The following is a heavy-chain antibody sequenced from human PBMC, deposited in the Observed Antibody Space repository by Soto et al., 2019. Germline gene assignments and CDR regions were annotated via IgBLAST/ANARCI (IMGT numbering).Heavy chain of an antibody. J-gene: IGHJ4*02. CDR1: GFSLSTSGVG. Sequence: QITLKESGPPLVKPTQTLTLTCTFSGFSLSTSGVGVGWIRQPPGKALEWLALIYWDDDKRYSPSLKSRLTITKDTSKNQVVLTLTNMDPVDTATYYCAHVYGGYDNFDYWGQGTQVTVSS. CDR2: IYWDDDK. V-gene: IGHV2-5*02. D-gene: IGHD5-12*01. CDR3: AHVYGGYDNFDY.